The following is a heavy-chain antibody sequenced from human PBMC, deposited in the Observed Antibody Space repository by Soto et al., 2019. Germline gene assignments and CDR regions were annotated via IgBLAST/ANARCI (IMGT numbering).Heavy chain of an antibody. Sequence: SGPTLVNPTQTLTLTCTFSGFSLRTSGVGVGWIRQPPGKALEWLALIYWNDDKRYSPSLKSRLTITKDTSKNQVVLTMTNMDPVDTATYYCAQTSYYYDSSGQLDYWGQGTLVTVSS. CDR1: GFSLRTSGVG. J-gene: IGHJ4*02. D-gene: IGHD3-22*01. CDR3: AQTSYYYDSSGQLDY. CDR2: IYWNDDK. V-gene: IGHV2-5*01.